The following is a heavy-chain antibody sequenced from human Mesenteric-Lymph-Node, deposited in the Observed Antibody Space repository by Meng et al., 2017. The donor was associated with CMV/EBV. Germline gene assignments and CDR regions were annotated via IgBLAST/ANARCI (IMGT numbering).Heavy chain of an antibody. D-gene: IGHD1-26*01. CDR1: GFTFSNSYT. Sequence: GESLKISCVGSGFTFSNSYTMHWVRQAPGRGLEWVSSISSSGTYIYYADSVRGRFTISRDNAKNSLYLQMNSLRAEDTAVYYCARDKIVGATMAYWGQGTLVTVSS. V-gene: IGHV3-21*01. CDR3: ARDKIVGATMAY. CDR2: ISSSGTYI. J-gene: IGHJ4*02.